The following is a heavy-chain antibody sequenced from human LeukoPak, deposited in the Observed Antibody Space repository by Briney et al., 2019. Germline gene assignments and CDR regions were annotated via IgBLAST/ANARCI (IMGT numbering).Heavy chain of an antibody. CDR3: ARDPDCSGGSCYPTNFDY. V-gene: IGHV4-39*02. D-gene: IGHD2-15*01. Sequence: NPSETLSLTCTVSGGSISSSSYYWGWIRQPPGKGLEWIGSIYYSGSTYYNPSLKSRVTISVDTSKNQFSLKLSSVTAADTAVYYCARDPDCSGGSCYPTNFDYWGQGTLVTVSS. CDR1: GGSISSSSYY. J-gene: IGHJ4*02. CDR2: IYYSGST.